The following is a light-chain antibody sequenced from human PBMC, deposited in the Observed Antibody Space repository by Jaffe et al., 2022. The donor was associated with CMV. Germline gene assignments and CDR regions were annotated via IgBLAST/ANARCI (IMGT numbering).Light chain of an antibody. CDR1: SSNIGSNY. J-gene: IGLJ2*01. CDR2: RNN. CDR3: AAWDDSLSGVV. Sequence: QSVLTQPPSASGTPGQRVTISCSGSSSNIGSNYVFWYQQLPGTAPKLLIYRNNQRPSGLPDRFSGSKSGTSASLSIGGLRSEDEADYYCAAWDDSLSGVVFGGGTKLTVL. V-gene: IGLV1-47*01.